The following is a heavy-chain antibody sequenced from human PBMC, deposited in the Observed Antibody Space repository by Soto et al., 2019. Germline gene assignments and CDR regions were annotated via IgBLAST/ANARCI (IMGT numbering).Heavy chain of an antibody. CDR2: IHYGGNA. V-gene: IGHV4-39*01. Sequence: QLQLQESGPGLVGPSETLSLTCTVSGGSINTYNLFWAWVRQPPGKGLEWIASIHYGGNAYYSPSLTTRAPISRATSKNRVSLELTSVTAADTAVYFCARVNVTLDLWGQGTLVTVSS. J-gene: IGHJ4*02. CDR3: ARVNVTLDL. CDR1: GGSINTYNLF. D-gene: IGHD2-21*02.